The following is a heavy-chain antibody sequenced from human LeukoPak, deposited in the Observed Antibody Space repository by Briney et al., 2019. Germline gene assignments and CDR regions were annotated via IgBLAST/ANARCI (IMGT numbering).Heavy chain of an antibody. CDR1: GFTFSSYW. V-gene: IGHV3-74*01. D-gene: IGHD6-13*01. CDR3: ARIAALYFYYMVV. J-gene: IGHJ6*03. CDR2: INSDGSST. Sequence: PGGSLRLSCAASGFTFSSYWMHWVRQAPGKGLVWVSRINSDGSSTSYADSVKGRFTISRDNAKNTLYLQMNSLRAEDTAVYYCARIAALYFYYMVVWGKGTTVTVSS.